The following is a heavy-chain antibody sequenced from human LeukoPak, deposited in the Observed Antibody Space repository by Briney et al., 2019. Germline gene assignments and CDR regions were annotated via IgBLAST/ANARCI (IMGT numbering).Heavy chain of an antibody. CDR3: TRAPHYYDSSGYSDYFDY. CDR2: IRSKAYGCTT. Sequence: GGSLRLSCTASGFTFGDYAMSWVRQAPGKGLEWVGFIRSKAYGCTTEYAASVKGRFTISRDDSKSIAYLQMNSLKTEDTAVYYCTRAPHYYDSSGYSDYFDYWGQGTLVTVSS. CDR1: GFTFGDYA. V-gene: IGHV3-49*04. D-gene: IGHD3-22*01. J-gene: IGHJ4*02.